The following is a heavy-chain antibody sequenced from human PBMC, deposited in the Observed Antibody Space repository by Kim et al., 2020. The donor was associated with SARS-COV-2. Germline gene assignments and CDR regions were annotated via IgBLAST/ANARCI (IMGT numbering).Heavy chain of an antibody. Sequence: SETLSLTCTVSGGSISSGGYYWSWIRQHPGKGLEWIGYIYYSGSTYYNPSLKSRVTISVDTSKNQFSLKLSSVTAADTAVYYCARGIGYCSGGSCYQLNGMDVWGQGTTVTVSS. J-gene: IGHJ6*02. D-gene: IGHD2-15*01. CDR3: ARGIGYCSGGSCYQLNGMDV. CDR2: IYYSGST. CDR1: GGSISSGGYY. V-gene: IGHV4-31*03.